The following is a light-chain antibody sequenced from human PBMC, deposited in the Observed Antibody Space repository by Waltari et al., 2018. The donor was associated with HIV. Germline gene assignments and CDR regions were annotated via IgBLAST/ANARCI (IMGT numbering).Light chain of an antibody. CDR1: SGSIASHY. Sequence: NFMLTQPHSVSDSPGKTVTISCTRSSGSIASHYVQWYQQRPGSAPTTVIYEDNQRPSGVPDRFSGSIDRSSNSASLTISGLKTEDEADYYCQSYDSSNHFVFGTGTKVTVL. J-gene: IGLJ1*01. V-gene: IGLV6-57*04. CDR2: EDN. CDR3: QSYDSSNHFV.